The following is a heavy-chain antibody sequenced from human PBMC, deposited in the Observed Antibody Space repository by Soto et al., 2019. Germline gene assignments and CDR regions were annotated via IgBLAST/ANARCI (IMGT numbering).Heavy chain of an antibody. CDR1: GGSISSGDYY. CDR2: IYYSGST. J-gene: IGHJ4*02. Sequence: SETLSLTCTVSGGSISSGDYYWSWIRQPPGKGLEWIGYIYYSGSTYYNPSLKSRVTISVNTSKNQFSLKLSSVTAADTAVYYCAREGEMATITSGFGDYWGQGTLVTVSS. D-gene: IGHD5-12*01. V-gene: IGHV4-30-4*01. CDR3: AREGEMATITSGFGDY.